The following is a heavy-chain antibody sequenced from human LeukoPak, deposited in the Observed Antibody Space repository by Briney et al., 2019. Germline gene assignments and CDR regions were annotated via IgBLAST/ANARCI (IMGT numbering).Heavy chain of an antibody. V-gene: IGHV3-53*01. CDR3: AGATQLLFVY. CDR1: GFTVSSNY. J-gene: IGHJ4*02. CDR2: IYSGGST. Sequence: QSGGSLRLSCAASGFTVSSNYMSWVRQAPGKGLEWVSVIYSGGSTYYADSVKGRFAISRDNSKNTLYLQMNSLRAEDTAVYYCAGATQLLFVYWGQGTLVTVSS. D-gene: IGHD2-21*02.